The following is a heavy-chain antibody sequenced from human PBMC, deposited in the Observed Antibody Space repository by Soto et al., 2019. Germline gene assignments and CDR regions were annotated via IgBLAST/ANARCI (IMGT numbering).Heavy chain of an antibody. Sequence: QVQLVQSGAEVKKPGASVKLSCRTSGYTFTHYYIHWVRQAPGQGLEWLAIINPASGSTNYAHDFLGRVTLTLGTSTTPVYMELGGLRAEGMAIFYCARDLAAGDHWGPGNLVTVSS. CDR3: ARDLAAGDH. CDR2: INPASGST. CDR1: GYTFTHYY. V-gene: IGHV1-46*01. D-gene: IGHD6-25*01. J-gene: IGHJ4*02.